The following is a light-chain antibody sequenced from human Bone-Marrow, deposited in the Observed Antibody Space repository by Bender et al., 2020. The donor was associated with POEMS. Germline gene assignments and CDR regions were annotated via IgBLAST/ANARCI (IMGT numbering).Light chain of an antibody. CDR1: KLGDQY. Sequence: SYELTQPPSVSVSPGQTASITCSGDKLGDQYACWYQQKPGQAPMLVLYDASDRPSGIPRRIADSNSRNTATLTITRVDAGDEANYYCHVCDSSSYRVVFGGGTKLTVL. J-gene: IGLJ2*01. V-gene: IGLV3-1*01. CDR2: DAS. CDR3: HVCDSSSYRVV.